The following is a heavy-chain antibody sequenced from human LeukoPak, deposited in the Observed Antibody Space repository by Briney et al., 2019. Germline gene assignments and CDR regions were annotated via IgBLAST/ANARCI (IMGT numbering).Heavy chain of an antibody. J-gene: IGHJ4*02. V-gene: IGHV4-38-2*01. D-gene: IGHD5-18*01. CDR2: IYHNGNT. Sequence: SGTLSLTCAVSGYSISSGYYWGWIRPPPGKGLEWIGTIYHNGNTYYNPSLKSRVTISVDTSKNQFSLKLSSVTAADTAVYYCARVRYNYGDSDYWGQGTLVTVSS. CDR3: ARVRYNYGDSDY. CDR1: GYSISSGYY.